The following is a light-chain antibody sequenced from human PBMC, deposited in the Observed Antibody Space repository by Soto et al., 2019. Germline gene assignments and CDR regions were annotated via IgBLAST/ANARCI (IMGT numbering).Light chain of an antibody. CDR2: AVS. CDR3: SSYTSSTTWV. J-gene: IGLJ3*02. V-gene: IGLV2-14*01. Sequence: QSALTQPASVSGSPGQSITISCTGTSSDVGNYNYVSWYQQHPGKAPKVIMYAVSHRPSGVSHRFSGSKSGNTAFLTISGLQAEDEADYYCSSYTSSTTWVFGGGTKLTVL. CDR1: SSDVGNYNY.